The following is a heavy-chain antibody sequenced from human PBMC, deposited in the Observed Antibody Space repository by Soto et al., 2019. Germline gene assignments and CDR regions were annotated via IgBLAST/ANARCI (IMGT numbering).Heavy chain of an antibody. D-gene: IGHD5-12*01. CDR2: IIPIFGTA. CDR1: GGTFSSYA. J-gene: IGHJ4*02. Sequence: ASVKVSCKASGGTFSSYAISWVRQAPGQGLEWMGGIIPIFGTANYAQKFQGRVTITADESTSTAYMELSSLRSEDTAVYYCARDQDGGYDVFDYWGQGTLVTVSS. CDR3: ARDQDGGYDVFDY. V-gene: IGHV1-69*13.